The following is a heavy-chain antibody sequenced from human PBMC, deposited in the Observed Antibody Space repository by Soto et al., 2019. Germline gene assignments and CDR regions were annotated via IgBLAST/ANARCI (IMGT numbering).Heavy chain of an antibody. V-gene: IGHV4-34*01. CDR2: INHSGST. D-gene: IGHD3-10*01. CDR3: ARGPSGITMVRGVIHYYYYYYMDV. J-gene: IGHJ6*03. CDR1: GGSFSGYY. Sequence: SETLSLTCAVYGGSFSGYYWSWIRQPPGKGLEWIGEINHSGSTNYNPSLKSRVTISVDTSKNQFSLKLSSVTAADTAVYYCARGPSGITMVRGVIHYYYYYYMDVWGKGTTVTVSS.